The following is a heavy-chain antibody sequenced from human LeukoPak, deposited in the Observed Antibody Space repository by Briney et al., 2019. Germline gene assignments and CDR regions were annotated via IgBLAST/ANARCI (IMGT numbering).Heavy chain of an antibody. CDR1: GFTFSNYE. CDR2: ISGGGYPI. V-gene: IGHV3-48*03. Sequence: GGSLRLSCAASGFTFSNYEMNWVRQAPGKGLEWVSYISGGGYPIYFADSVKGRFTMTRDNAKNSVYLQMNSLRPEDTAVYYCVRDGASWRGDAFDIWGQGTMVTVSS. J-gene: IGHJ3*02. CDR3: VRDGASWRGDAFDI. D-gene: IGHD3-16*01.